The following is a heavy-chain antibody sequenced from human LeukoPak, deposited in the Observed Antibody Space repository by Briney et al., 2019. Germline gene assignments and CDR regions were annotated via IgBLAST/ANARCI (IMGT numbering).Heavy chain of an antibody. J-gene: IGHJ4*02. CDR1: GYTFTSYG. CDR3: ARDLGFGETHDY. V-gene: IGHV1-18*01. Sequence: VASVKVSCKVSGYTFTSYGISWVRQAPGQGLEWMGWISAYNGNTNYAQKLQGRVTMTTDTSTSTAYMELRSLRSDGTAVYYCARDLGFGETHDYWGQGTLVTVSS. D-gene: IGHD3-10*01. CDR2: ISAYNGNT.